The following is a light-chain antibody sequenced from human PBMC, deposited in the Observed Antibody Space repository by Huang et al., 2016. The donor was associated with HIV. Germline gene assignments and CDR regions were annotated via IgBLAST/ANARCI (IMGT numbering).Light chain of an antibody. CDR3: QHYNNWPPFT. J-gene: IGKJ3*01. CDR2: GAS. Sequence: EVVMTQSPATLSVSPGERATLSCRASQSVSTKLAWYQHKPGQAPRLLMYGASIRATGIPARFSGSGSGTEFTLTISSLQSEDFAVYYCQHYNNWPPFTFGPGTKVDIK. V-gene: IGKV3-15*01. CDR1: QSVSTK.